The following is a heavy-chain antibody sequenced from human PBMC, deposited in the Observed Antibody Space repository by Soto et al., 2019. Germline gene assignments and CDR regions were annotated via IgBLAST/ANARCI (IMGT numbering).Heavy chain of an antibody. CDR2: INPNSGGT. V-gene: IGHV1-2*04. CDR3: AREVSYDFWSGYPPPYYYYGMDV. Sequence: ASVKVSCKASGYTFTGYYMHWVRQAPGQGLEWMGWINPNSGGTNYAQKFQGWVTMTRDTSISTAYMELSRLRSDDTAVYYCAREVSYDFWSGYPPPYYYYGMDVWGQGTTVTVSS. D-gene: IGHD3-3*01. CDR1: GYTFTGYY. J-gene: IGHJ6*02.